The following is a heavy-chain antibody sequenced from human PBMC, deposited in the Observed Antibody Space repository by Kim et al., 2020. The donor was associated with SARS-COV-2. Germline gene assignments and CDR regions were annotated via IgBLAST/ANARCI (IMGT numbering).Heavy chain of an antibody. J-gene: IGHJ6*02. V-gene: IGHV4-34*01. CDR2: INHSGST. Sequence: SETLSLTCAVYGGSFSGYYWSWIRQPPGKGLEWIGEINHSGSTNYNPSLKSRVTISVDTSKNQFSLKLSSVTAAATAVYYCARRKRYFDWGWYGMDVWGQGTTVTVSS. CDR1: GGSFSGYY. CDR3: ARRKRYFDWGWYGMDV. D-gene: IGHD3-9*01.